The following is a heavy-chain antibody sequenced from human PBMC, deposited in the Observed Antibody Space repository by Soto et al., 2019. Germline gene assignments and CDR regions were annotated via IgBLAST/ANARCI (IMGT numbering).Heavy chain of an antibody. CDR3: AKGGWLHPPESGMDV. CDR2: ISYDGSNK. CDR1: GFTFSSYG. V-gene: IGHV3-30*18. J-gene: IGHJ6*02. Sequence: QVQLVESGGGVVQPGRSLRLSCAASGFTFSSYGMHWVRQAPGKGLEWVAVISYDGSNKYYADSVKGRFTISRDNSKNTLYLEMDSRGAEGTAVYYCAKGGWLHPPESGMDVWGQGTTVTVSS. D-gene: IGHD5-12*01.